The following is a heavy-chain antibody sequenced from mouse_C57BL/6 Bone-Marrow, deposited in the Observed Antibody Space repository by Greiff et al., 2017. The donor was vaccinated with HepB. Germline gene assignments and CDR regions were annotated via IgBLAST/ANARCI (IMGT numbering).Heavy chain of an antibody. D-gene: IGHD1-1*01. V-gene: IGHV1-53*01. Sequence: QVQLQQPGTELVKPGASVKLSCKASGYTFTSYWMHWVKQRPGQGLEWIGNINPSNGGTNYNEKFKSKATLTVDKSSSKSYMQLSSLTSEDSAVYYCARFSITTVVVDYWGQGTTLTVSS. CDR1: GYTFTSYW. J-gene: IGHJ2*01. CDR3: ARFSITTVVVDY. CDR2: INPSNGGT.